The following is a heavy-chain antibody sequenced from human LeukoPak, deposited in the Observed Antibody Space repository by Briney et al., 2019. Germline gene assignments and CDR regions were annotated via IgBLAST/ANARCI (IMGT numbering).Heavy chain of an antibody. D-gene: IGHD1-26*01. Sequence: GGSLRLSCAASGFTFSSYGMSWVRQAPGKGLEWVSALSGSGGSTYYAASVKGRFTISRDNSKNTLYLQMNSLRAEDTAVYYCAKDKSGSYDYWGQGTLVTVSS. CDR3: AKDKSGSYDY. CDR2: LSGSGGST. J-gene: IGHJ4*02. CDR1: GFTFSSYG. V-gene: IGHV3-23*01.